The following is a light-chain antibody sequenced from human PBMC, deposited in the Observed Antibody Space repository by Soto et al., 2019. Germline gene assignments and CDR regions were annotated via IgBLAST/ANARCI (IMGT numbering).Light chain of an antibody. V-gene: IGKV1-39*01. CDR3: QQSYSALAFT. J-gene: IGKJ4*01. CDR1: QTIRTY. CDR2: AAS. Sequence: DIQMTQSPSSLSASVGDRVTITCRASQTIRTYLNWYQQKPGTAPTLLIFAASRLQTGVPPRFSGSGSGTDFTLTISSLQPEEFATYYCQQSYSALAFTFGGGTKVESK.